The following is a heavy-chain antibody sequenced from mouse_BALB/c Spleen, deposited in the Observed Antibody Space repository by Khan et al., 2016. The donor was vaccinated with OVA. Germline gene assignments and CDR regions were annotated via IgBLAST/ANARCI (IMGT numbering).Heavy chain of an antibody. CDR3: ERSAI. V-gene: IGHV5-6-3*01. CDR1: RFTISNYG. CDR2: IDSYGGNT. D-gene: IGHD2-12*01. J-gene: IGHJ2*01. Sequence: EVELEESGPGLVQPGGSLKRSCAASRFTISNYGMSSVHQTPDKTLQLVATIDSYGGNTAYPDSVKRRFTISGDTAKNALYLQMSSLKCEDTAMYYCERSAIWGQGTTVTVSS.